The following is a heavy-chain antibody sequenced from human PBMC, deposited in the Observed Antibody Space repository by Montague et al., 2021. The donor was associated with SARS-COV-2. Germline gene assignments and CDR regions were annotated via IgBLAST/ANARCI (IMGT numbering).Heavy chain of an antibody. CDR3: AGGDSSGLGY. J-gene: IGHJ4*02. CDR1: GFTVSSYW. CDR2: INSDGTTM. Sequence: SLRLSCAASGFTVSSYWMHWVRQAPGKGLVWISHINSDGTTMNYADSVKGRFTISRDTGKNTLYLQMNSLRVEDTALYYCAGGDSSGLGYWGQGTLVTVSS. V-gene: IGHV3-74*01. D-gene: IGHD6-6*01.